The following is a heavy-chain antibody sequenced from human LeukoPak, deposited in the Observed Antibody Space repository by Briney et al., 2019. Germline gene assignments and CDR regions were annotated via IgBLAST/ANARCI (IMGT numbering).Heavy chain of an antibody. J-gene: IGHJ6*03. CDR3: ARHASGRIAVAGIPQKKQPGRYYMDV. CDR2: IYYIGRT. CDR1: GGSISSYY. Sequence: SETLSLTCTVSGGSISSYYWSWIRQPPGKGLEWIGYIYYIGRTNYNPSLKSRVTISVVRSKNQFSLKLSSVTAADTAVYYCARHASGRIAVAGIPQKKQPGRYYMDVWGKGTTVTVSS. D-gene: IGHD6-19*01. V-gene: IGHV4-59*08.